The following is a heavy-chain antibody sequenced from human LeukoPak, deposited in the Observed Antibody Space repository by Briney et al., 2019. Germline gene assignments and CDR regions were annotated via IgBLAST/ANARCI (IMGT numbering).Heavy chain of an antibody. J-gene: IGHJ4*02. Sequence: GASVKVSCKASGYTFTGYYIYWARQAPGQGLEWMGRINCNSGGTDYGQKFQGRVTVTRDTSVTTAYMELSRLTSDDTAVYYCARDTSRAAGPRWGQGTLVTVSS. V-gene: IGHV1-2*06. D-gene: IGHD6-13*01. CDR1: GYTFTGYY. CDR3: ARDTSRAAGPR. CDR2: INCNSGGT.